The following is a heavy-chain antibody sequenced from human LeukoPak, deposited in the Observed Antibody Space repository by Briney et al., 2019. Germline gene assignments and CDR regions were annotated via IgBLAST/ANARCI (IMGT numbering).Heavy chain of an antibody. CDR2: ISSSSSYI. D-gene: IGHD3-9*01. CDR3: ARDILTGYYAYYYYYGMDV. J-gene: IGHJ6*02. Sequence: PGGSLRLSCAASGFTFSSYAMHWVRQAPGKGLEWVSSISSSSSYIYYADSVKGRFTISRDNAKNSLYLQMNSLRAEDTAVYYCARDILTGYYAYYYYYGMDVWGQGTTVTVSS. CDR1: GFTFSSYA. V-gene: IGHV3-21*01.